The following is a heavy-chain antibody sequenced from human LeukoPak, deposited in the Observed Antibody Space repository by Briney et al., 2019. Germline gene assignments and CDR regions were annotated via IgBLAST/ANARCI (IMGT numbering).Heavy chain of an antibody. CDR2: INHSGST. Sequence: ETLSLTCAVYGGSFSGYYWSWIRQPPGKGLEWIGEINHSGSTNYNPSLKSRVTISVDTSKNQFSLKLSSVTAADTAVYYCATYGIAAADFNQNWFDPWGQGTLVTVSS. CDR3: ATYGIAAADFNQNWFDP. J-gene: IGHJ5*02. CDR1: GGSFSGYY. V-gene: IGHV4-34*01. D-gene: IGHD6-13*01.